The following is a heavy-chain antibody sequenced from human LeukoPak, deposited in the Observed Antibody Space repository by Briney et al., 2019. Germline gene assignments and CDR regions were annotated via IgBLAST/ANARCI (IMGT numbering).Heavy chain of an antibody. J-gene: IGHJ4*02. V-gene: IGHV5-51*01. CDR2: IYPVDSDT. D-gene: IGHD6-19*01. CDR1: GYSFTTYW. CDR3: ARTGYTSGWYVGSFQY. Sequence: GESLKISCEASGYSFTTYWIGWVRQMPGKGLEWMGIIYPVDSDTGYIPSFQGQVTISADKSISTAYLQWSSLKASDTAIYYCARTGYTSGWYVGSFQYWGQGTLVTVSS.